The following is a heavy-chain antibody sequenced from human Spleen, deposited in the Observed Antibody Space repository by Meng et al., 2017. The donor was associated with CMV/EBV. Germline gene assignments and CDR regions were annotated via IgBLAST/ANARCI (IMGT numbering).Heavy chain of an antibody. V-gene: IGHV1-18*01. J-gene: IGHJ4*02. CDR2: ISGYNGNT. Sequence: YSITSYGIIWVRQAPGQGREWMGWISGYNGNTNYAQKFQGRVTMTTDTSTSAAYVELRTLRSDDTAVYYCARGCSTTSCNIGWYYFDYWGQGTLVTVSS. CDR3: ARGCSTTSCNIGWYYFDY. CDR1: YSITSYG. D-gene: IGHD2-2*01.